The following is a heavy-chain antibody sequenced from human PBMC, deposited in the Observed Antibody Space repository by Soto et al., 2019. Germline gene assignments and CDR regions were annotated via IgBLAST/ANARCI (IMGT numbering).Heavy chain of an antibody. V-gene: IGHV3-23*01. CDR3: AKDFQFGGSGTGYFDN. CDR1: GFTFRTNP. Sequence: GGSLRLSCVASGFTFRTNPMSWVRQAPGKGLEWVSGVSDSGAKTSYADSVKGRFTVSRDNSKNTLYLEIKSLRAEYTAVYYCAKDFQFGGSGTGYFDNWGQGTLVTVSS. D-gene: IGHD3-10*01. J-gene: IGHJ4*02. CDR2: VSDSGAKT.